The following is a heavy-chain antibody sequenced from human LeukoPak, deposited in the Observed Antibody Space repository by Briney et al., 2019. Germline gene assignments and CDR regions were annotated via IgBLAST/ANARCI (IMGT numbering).Heavy chain of an antibody. D-gene: IGHD3-10*01. CDR3: AKESRYYYGSGSFSSQFDY. CDR2: ISGSGVST. Sequence: PGGSLRLSCAASGFTFSGYAMSWVRQAPGKGLEWVSTISGSGVSTYYADSAKGRFTSSRDHSKNTLYLQMNNLRAEDTAVYYCAKESRYYYGSGSFSSQFDYWGQGNLVTVSS. CDR1: GFTFSGYA. V-gene: IGHV3-23*01. J-gene: IGHJ4*02.